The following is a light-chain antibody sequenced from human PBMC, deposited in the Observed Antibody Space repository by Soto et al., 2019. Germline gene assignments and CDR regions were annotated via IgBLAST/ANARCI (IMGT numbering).Light chain of an antibody. CDR1: NSDVGTFYF. CDR3: CSYAGSYTYV. J-gene: IGLJ1*01. Sequence: QSVLTQPRSVSGSPGQSVTISCTGTNSDVGTFYFVSWYQQYPDKGPKLIIYDVTERPSGVPDRFSGSKSGNTASLTISGLQAEDEADYYCCSYAGSYTYVFGSGTKVPS. V-gene: IGLV2-11*01. CDR2: DVT.